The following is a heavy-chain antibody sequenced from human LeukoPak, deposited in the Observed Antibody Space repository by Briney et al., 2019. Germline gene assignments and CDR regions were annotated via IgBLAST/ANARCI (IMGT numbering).Heavy chain of an antibody. J-gene: IGHJ4*02. CDR1: GGSISSRNYY. CDR2: INYSGTT. V-gene: IGHV4-39*07. CDR3: ARLEIVVVPATAFDY. D-gene: IGHD2-2*01. Sequence: SETLSLTCTVSGGSISSRNYYWGWIRQPPGKGLEWIGSINYSGTTYYNPSLKTRVSISVDTSKNQFSLKLSSVTAADTAVYYCARLEIVVVPATAFDYWGQGTLVTVSS.